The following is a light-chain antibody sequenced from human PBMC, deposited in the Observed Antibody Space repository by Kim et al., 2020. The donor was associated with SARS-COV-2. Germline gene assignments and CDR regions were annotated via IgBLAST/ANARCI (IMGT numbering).Light chain of an antibody. V-gene: IGKV3-20*01. J-gene: IGKJ2*03. CDR3: LQYISAPRS. CDR2: GAS. Sequence: WCTGERAPLACRASQNVVANYLAWDQQRAGQAPRLLIYGASSRATGIPDRFSGSGSGTDFTLTISRLEPEDFAVYYCLQYISAPRSFGQGTKLEI. CDR1: QNVVANY.